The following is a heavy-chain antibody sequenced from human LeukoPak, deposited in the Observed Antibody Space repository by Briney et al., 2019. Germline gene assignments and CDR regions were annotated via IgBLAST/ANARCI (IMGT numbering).Heavy chain of an antibody. CDR2: IIPIFGTA. Sequence: GASVKVSCKASGGTFSSYAISWVRQAPGQGLEWMGGIIPIFGTANYAQKFQGRVTITADESTSTAYMELSSLRSEDTAVCYCASPVAVAGRNAFDIWGQGTMVTVSS. V-gene: IGHV1-69*13. CDR1: GGTFSSYA. J-gene: IGHJ3*02. D-gene: IGHD6-19*01. CDR3: ASPVAVAGRNAFDI.